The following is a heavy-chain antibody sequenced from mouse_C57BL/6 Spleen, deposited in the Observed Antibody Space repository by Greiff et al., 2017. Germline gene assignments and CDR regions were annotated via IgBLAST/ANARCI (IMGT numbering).Heavy chain of an antibody. J-gene: IGHJ2*01. Sequence: QVQLQQSGAELVKPGASVKISCKASGYAFSSYWMNWVKQRPGKGLEWIGQIYPGDGDTNYNGKFKGKATLTADKSSSTAYMQLSSLTSEDSAVYFCARWGCSDVLFDSWGEGTTLTVS. CDR1: GYAFSSYW. CDR3: ARWGCSDVLFDS. CDR2: IYPGDGDT. V-gene: IGHV1-80*01.